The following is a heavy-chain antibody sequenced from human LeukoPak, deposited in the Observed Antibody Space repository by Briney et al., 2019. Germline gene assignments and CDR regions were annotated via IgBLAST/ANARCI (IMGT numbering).Heavy chain of an antibody. CDR2: ISAYNGNT. CDR1: GYTFTSYG. V-gene: IGHV1-18*01. D-gene: IGHD2-15*01. Sequence: ASVKVSCKASGYTFTSYGISWVRQAPGQGLEWMGWISAYNGNTNYAQKLQGRVTMTRDTSISTAYMELSRLRSDDTAVYYCAMCSGGSCFLFDYWGQGTLVTVSS. CDR3: AMCSGGSCFLFDY. J-gene: IGHJ4*02.